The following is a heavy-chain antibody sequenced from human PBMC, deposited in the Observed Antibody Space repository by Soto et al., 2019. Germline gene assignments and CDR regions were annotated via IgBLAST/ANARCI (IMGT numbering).Heavy chain of an antibody. V-gene: IGHV3-7*01. D-gene: IGHD1-1*01. CDR1: GFTFTTYW. J-gene: IGHJ5*02. CDR3: ARPGGNDLGVGWFDP. CDR2: INQEGSEE. Sequence: EVQLVESGGGLVQPGGSLRLSCAASGFTFTTYWMSWVRQAPGKGLEWVANINQEGSEEYYVDSVKARLTISRDNAKNSLYLQMNSLRAEDTAVYYCARPGGNDLGVGWFDPWGQGTLVTVSS.